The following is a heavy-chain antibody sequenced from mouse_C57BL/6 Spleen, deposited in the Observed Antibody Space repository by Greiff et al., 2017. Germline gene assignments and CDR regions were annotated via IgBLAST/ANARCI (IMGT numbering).Heavy chain of an antibody. V-gene: IGHV1-69*01. CDR3: ARRGDGGYAMDY. CDR1: GYTFTSYW. J-gene: IGHJ4*01. Sequence: VQLQQPGAELVMPGASVKLSCKASGYTFTSYWMHWVKQRPGQGLEWIGEIDPSDSYTNYNQKFKGKSTLTVDKSSSTAHMQLSSLTSEDSAVYYCARRGDGGYAMDYWGQGTSVTVSS. CDR2: IDPSDSYT. D-gene: IGHD2-3*01.